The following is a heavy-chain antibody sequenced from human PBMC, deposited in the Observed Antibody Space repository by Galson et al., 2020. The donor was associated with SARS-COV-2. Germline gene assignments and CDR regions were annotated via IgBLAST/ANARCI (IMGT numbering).Heavy chain of an antibody. D-gene: IGHD1-26*01. J-gene: IGHJ6*03. CDR2: ISSSGSTT. Sequence: GGSLRLSCAASGFMFSDYSMSWIRQAPGKGLEWLSYISSSGSTTYYADSVKGRFTISRDNAKNSLFLQMNSLRAEDTAVYYCASPGGMGDDYFYYYYMDVWGKGTTVTVS. CDR3: ASPGGMGDDYFYYYYMDV. CDR1: GFMFSDYS. V-gene: IGHV3-11*04.